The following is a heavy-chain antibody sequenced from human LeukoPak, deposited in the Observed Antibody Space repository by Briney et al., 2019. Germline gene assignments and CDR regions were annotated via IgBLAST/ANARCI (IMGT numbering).Heavy chain of an antibody. D-gene: IGHD3/OR15-3a*01. CDR3: ARGGDWYYDFAS. V-gene: IGHV4-31*03. Sequence: PSETLSLTCTVSGGSIGRAGYYWSWIRQRPGKGLEWIGYIYDGGNTYYNPSLKSRVTISMDTSKNHFSLKLTSVTAADTAMYYCARGGDWYYDFASWGQGILATVSS. J-gene: IGHJ4*02. CDR1: GGSIGRAGYY. CDR2: IYDGGNT.